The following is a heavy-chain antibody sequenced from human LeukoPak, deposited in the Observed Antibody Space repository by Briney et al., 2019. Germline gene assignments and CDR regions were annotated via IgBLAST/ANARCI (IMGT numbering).Heavy chain of an antibody. CDR2: IYTSGST. Sequence: SETLSLTCSVSVGSITYYYCNWIRQAPGKGLEWIGYIYTSGSTNYNPSLKSRVTISVDTSNNQVPLKLRSVTAADPAVYYSAKWGDVFDLWGQGTMVAVSS. CDR1: VGSITYYY. J-gene: IGHJ3*01. CDR3: AKWGDVFDL. V-gene: IGHV4-4*09. D-gene: IGHD2-21*02.